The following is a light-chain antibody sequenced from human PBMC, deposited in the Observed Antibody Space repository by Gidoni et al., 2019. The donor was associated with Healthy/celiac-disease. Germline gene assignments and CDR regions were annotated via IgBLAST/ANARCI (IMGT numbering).Light chain of an antibody. V-gene: IGKV1-39*01. CDR3: QQSYSTPCT. CDR2: AAS. CDR1: QSISSY. Sequence: DIQMTQSPSSLSASVGDRVTITCRASQSISSYLNWYQQKPGKAPKLLIYAASSLQSGVPPRFSGSGSGTDFTLTISSLQPEDFATYYCQQSYSTPCTFGQXTKLEIK. J-gene: IGKJ2*02.